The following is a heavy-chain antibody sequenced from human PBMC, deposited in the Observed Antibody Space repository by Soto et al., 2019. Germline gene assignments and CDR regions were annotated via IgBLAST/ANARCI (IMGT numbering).Heavy chain of an antibody. CDR1: GFTFSTYW. CDR3: VRGDYHDTTGPFSDAFDI. V-gene: IGHV3-7*04. D-gene: IGHD3-22*01. J-gene: IGHJ3*02. Sequence: PGGSLRLSCVASGFTFSTYWMSWVRQAPGKGLEWVANIKPDGSEKWYVDSVKGRFTISRDNAKNSLYLQMVSLKVEDTAMYYCVRGDYHDTTGPFSDAFDIWGQGTMVTVSS. CDR2: IKPDGSEK.